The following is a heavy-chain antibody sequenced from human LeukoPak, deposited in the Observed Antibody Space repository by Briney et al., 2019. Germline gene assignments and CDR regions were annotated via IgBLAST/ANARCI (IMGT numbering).Heavy chain of an antibody. J-gene: IGHJ4*02. CDR3: VREHSSTSEQVRYFDS. CDR1: GASISSYS. CDR2: FYFSGTT. V-gene: IGHV4-4*07. D-gene: IGHD6-6*01. Sequence: SETLSLTCTVSGASISSYSWSWIRQPAGKGLEWIGRFYFSGTTDHSPSLKSRVTMSVDTSKNQFSLKLNSVSVADTAVYYCVREHSSTSEQVRYFDSWGQGTLVTVSS.